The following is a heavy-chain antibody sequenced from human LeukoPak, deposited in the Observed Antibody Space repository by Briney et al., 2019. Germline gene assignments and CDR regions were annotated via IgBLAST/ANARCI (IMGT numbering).Heavy chain of an antibody. CDR1: GFTFSSYG. J-gene: IGHJ4*02. Sequence: PGGSLRLSCAASGFTFSSYGMHWVRQAPGKGLEWVAFIRYDGSNKYYADSVKGRFTISRDNSTNTLYLQMNSLRAEDTAVYYCAKDKSRAYYGSGSYKYWGQGTLVTVSS. CDR3: AKDKSRAYYGSGSYKY. V-gene: IGHV3-30*02. CDR2: IRYDGSNK. D-gene: IGHD3-10*01.